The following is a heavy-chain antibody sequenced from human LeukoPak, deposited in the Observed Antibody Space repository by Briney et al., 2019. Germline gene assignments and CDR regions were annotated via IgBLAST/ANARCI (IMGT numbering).Heavy chain of an antibody. CDR2: IFSRGESI. CDR1: GFTFGAYT. J-gene: IGHJ4*02. D-gene: IGHD4-17*01. Sequence: GGSLRLSCAASGFTFGAYTINWVRQAPGKGLEWVSCIFSRGESILYADSVKGRFTISRDNAKNSLYLQMDSLRVEDTAVYYCAKGLRTSDVVDYWGQGTLVTVSS. V-gene: IGHV3-21*04. CDR3: AKGLRTSDVVDY.